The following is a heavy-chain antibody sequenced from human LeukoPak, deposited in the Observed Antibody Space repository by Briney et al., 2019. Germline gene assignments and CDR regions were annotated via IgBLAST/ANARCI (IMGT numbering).Heavy chain of an antibody. CDR1: GGTFSSYA. V-gene: IGHV1-69*05. CDR2: IIPSFGTA. J-gene: IGHJ6*03. D-gene: IGHD3-16*01. Sequence: SVKVSCKASGGTFSSYAISWVRQAPGQGLEWMGGIIPSFGTANYAQKFQGRVTITTDESTSTAYMELSSLRSEDTAVYYCARQRLAYEPPWYYYYMDVWGKGTTVTVSS. CDR3: ARQRLAYEPPWYYYYMDV.